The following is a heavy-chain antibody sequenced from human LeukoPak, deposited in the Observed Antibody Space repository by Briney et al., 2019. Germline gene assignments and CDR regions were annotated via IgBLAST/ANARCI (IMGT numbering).Heavy chain of an antibody. CDR2: IKQDGSEK. J-gene: IGHJ3*02. V-gene: IGHV3-7*03. CDR1: GFTFSSYW. D-gene: IGHD3-9*01. CDR3: ARDLRYFDWPYLEQGALDI. Sequence: GGSLRLSCAASGFTFSSYWMSWVRQAPGKGLEWVANIKQDGSEKYYVDSVKGRFTISRDNAKNSLYLQMNSLRAEDTAVYYCARDLRYFDWPYLEQGALDIWGQGTMVTVSS.